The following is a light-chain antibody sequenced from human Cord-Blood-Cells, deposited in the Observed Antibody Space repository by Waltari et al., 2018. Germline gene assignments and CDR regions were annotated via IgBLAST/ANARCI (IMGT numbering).Light chain of an antibody. CDR3: SSYTSSSTVV. V-gene: IGLV2-14*01. CDR2: DVS. CDR1: SSDVGGYNY. J-gene: IGLJ2*01. Sequence: QPALTQPASASGSPGQSITISCTGTSSDVGGYNYVPWYQQHPGKAPKLMIYDVSNRPSGVSNRFSGSKSGNTASLTISGLQAEDEADYYCSSYTSSSTVVFGGGTKLTVL.